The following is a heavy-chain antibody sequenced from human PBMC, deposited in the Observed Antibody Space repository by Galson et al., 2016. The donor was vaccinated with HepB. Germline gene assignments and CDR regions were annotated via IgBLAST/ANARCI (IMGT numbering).Heavy chain of an antibody. CDR2: VSRSSSLI. CDR3: VREGGYCYGDSCRYFDL. D-gene: IGHD2-15*01. V-gene: IGHV3-21*01. J-gene: IGHJ2*01. CDR1: GFTFSSDS. Sequence: SLRPSCADSGFTFSSDSMNWVRQAPGKGLEWISSVSRSSSLIYYADPVTGRFTISRDNAKRSLYLQMNSLRVEDTAVYYCVREGGYCYGDSCRYFDLWGRGTVVTVSS.